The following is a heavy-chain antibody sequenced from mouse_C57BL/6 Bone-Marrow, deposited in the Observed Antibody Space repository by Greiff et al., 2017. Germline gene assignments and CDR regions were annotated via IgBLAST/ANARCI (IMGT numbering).Heavy chain of an antibody. V-gene: IGHV1-55*01. Sequence: QLQQSGAELVKPGASVKMSCKASGYTFTSYWITWVKQRPGQGLEWIGDIYPGSGSTNYNEKFKSKATLTVDTSSSTAYMQLSSLTSEDSAVYYCARDPLYYYGSSYSAYWGQGTLVTVSA. J-gene: IGHJ3*01. CDR2: IYPGSGST. CDR1: GYTFTSYW. D-gene: IGHD1-1*01. CDR3: ARDPLYYYGSSYSAY.